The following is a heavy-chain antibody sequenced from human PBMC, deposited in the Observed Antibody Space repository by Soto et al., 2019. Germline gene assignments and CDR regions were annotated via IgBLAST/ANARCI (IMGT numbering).Heavy chain of an antibody. CDR1: GYSFTSYW. V-gene: IGHV5-10-1*01. CDR3: ARCGSSSGNYGMDV. D-gene: IGHD6-6*01. CDR2: IDPSDSYT. Sequence: GEALKISFKGSGYSFTSYWISWVRQMPGKGLEWMGRIDPSDSYTNYSPSFQGHVTISADKSISTAYLQWSSLKASDTAMYYCARCGSSSGNYGMDVWGQGTTVTVSS. J-gene: IGHJ6*02.